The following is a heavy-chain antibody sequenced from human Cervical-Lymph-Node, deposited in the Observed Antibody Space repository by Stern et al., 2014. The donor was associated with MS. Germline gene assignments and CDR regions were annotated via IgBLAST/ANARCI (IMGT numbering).Heavy chain of an antibody. V-gene: IGHV1-2*06. J-gene: IGHJ5*02. D-gene: IGHD6-19*01. CDR1: GYPFTDHY. CDR3: ATPYTSGWSPDR. CDR2: INPNSRDT. Sequence: VQLVESGAEVKKPGASVKVSCKASGYPFTDHYIHWVRQAPGRGLEWMGRINPNSRDTKFAQQFQGRVTMTRDTYINTAYMELNRLRSDDTAVYYCATPYTSGWSPDRWGQGTLVTVSS.